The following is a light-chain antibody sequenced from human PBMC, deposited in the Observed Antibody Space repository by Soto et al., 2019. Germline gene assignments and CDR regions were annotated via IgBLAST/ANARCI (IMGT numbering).Light chain of an antibody. CDR3: AAWDDSLNGVV. V-gene: IGLV1-44*01. CDR1: SSNIGSNT. J-gene: IGLJ2*01. Sequence: QSVLNPPPSASGNPGERGTLSFSGNSSNIGSNTVNWYQQLPGTAPKLLIYSNNQRPSGVPDRFSGSKSGTSASLAISGLQSEDEADYYCAAWDDSLNGVVFGGGTKVTVL. CDR2: SNN.